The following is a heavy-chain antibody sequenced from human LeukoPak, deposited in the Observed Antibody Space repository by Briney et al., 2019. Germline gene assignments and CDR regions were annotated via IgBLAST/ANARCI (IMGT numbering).Heavy chain of an antibody. CDR2: INHNGNVN. CDR3: AKGGTTVVDY. CDR1: GFTFSSYW. Sequence: GGSLRLSWAASGFTFSSYWMNWARQAPGKGLEWVASINHNGNVNYYVDSVKGRFTISRDNAKNSLYLQMNSLRAEDTAVYYCAKGGTTVVDYWGQGTLVTVSS. V-gene: IGHV3-7*01. D-gene: IGHD4-23*01. J-gene: IGHJ4*02.